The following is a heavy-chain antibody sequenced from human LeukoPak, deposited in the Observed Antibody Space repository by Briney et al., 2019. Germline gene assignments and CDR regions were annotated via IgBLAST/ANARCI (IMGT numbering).Heavy chain of an antibody. Sequence: SETLSLTCTVSGGSVSSNYWSWIRQPPGKGLEWIGSIYYSGSTYYNPSLKSRVTISVDTSKNQFSLKLSSVTAADTAVYYCARVYSSGWYLGETIDYWGQGTLVTVSS. D-gene: IGHD6-19*01. CDR2: IYYSGST. CDR3: ARVYSSGWYLGETIDY. CDR1: GGSVSSNY. V-gene: IGHV4-59*05. J-gene: IGHJ4*02.